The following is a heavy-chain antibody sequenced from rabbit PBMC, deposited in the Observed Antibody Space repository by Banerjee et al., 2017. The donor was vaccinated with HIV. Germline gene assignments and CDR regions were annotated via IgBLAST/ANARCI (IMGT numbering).Heavy chain of an antibody. CDR2: INAADGNT. Sequence: EQLVESGGGLVQPGGSLKLSCKASGFDFSSYGVSWVRQAPGKGLDLIACINAADGNTYYASWAKGRFTISKTSSTVDLKMTSLTAADTATYFCARGAGASAYMHYFNLWGQGTLVTVS. V-gene: IGHV1S21*01. CDR3: ARGAGASAYMHYFNL. J-gene: IGHJ4*01. D-gene: IGHD8-1*01. CDR1: GFDFSSYG.